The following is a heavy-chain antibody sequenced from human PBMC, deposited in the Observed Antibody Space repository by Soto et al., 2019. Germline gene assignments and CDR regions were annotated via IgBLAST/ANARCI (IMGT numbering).Heavy chain of an antibody. CDR3: ASSRTKYSYGPTGGWFDP. D-gene: IGHD5-18*01. J-gene: IGHJ5*02. V-gene: IGHV4-4*02. Sequence: QVQLQESGPGLVKPSGTLSLTCAVSGGSISSSNWWSWVRQPPGKGLEWIGEIYHSGSTNYNPSLKSRVPISVDKSKNQFSLKLSSVTAADTAVYYCASSRTKYSYGPTGGWFDPWGQGTLVTVSS. CDR2: IYHSGST. CDR1: GGSISSSNW.